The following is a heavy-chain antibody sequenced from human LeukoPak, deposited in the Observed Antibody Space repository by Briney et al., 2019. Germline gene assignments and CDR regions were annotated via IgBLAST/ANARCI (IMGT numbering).Heavy chain of an antibody. V-gene: IGHV3-74*01. CDR2: INSDGSST. D-gene: IGHD5-18*01. J-gene: IGHJ6*02. Sequence: GGSLRLSCAASGFTFSSYWVHWVRQAPGKGLVWVSRINSDGSSTSYADSVKGRFTISRDNAKNTLYLQMNSLRAEDTAVYYCARVWERGYSYGYGNFFYYYYYGMDVWGQGTTVTVSS. CDR1: GFTFSSYW. CDR3: ARVWERGYSYGYGNFFYYYYYGMDV.